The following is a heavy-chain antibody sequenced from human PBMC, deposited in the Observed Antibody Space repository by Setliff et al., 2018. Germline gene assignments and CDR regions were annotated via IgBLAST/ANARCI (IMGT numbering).Heavy chain of an antibody. J-gene: IGHJ6*02. CDR2: ITGSGDIT. CDR3: ANGMFYDFWSNYPYYFGMDV. Sequence: GGSLRLSCAASGFTLRHFAVTWVRQTPGRGLEWVSSITGSGDITKYGDSVKGRFTISRDNSKNTLYLQMNSLTAEDTAVYYCANGMFYDFWSNYPYYFGMDVWGQGTTVTVSS. D-gene: IGHD3-3*01. CDR1: GFTLRHFA. V-gene: IGHV3-23*01.